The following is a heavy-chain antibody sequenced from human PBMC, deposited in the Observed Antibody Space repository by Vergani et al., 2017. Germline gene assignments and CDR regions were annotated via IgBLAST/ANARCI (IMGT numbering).Heavy chain of an antibody. CDR3: AGAKNTAMVLGG. Sequence: VQLVQSGAEVKKPGSSVKVSCKASGGPFSSYAISGVRQAPGQGLEGMGGIIPIFGTANYAPKFQGRVTITADESTSTAYMELSSLRSEDPAVYYCAGAKNTAMVLGGWGQGTLVTVSS. J-gene: IGHJ4*02. CDR1: GGPFSSYA. CDR2: IIPIFGTA. V-gene: IGHV1-69*01. D-gene: IGHD5-18*01.